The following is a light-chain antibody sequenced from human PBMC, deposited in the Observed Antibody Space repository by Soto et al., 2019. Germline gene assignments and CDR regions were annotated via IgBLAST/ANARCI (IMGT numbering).Light chain of an antibody. J-gene: IGLJ1*01. CDR2: EVN. V-gene: IGLV2-8*01. Sequence: QSALTQPPSASGSPGQSVTISCTGTSSDVGGYNYVSWYQQYPGKVPKLMVYEVNKRPSGVPDRFSGSKSGNTASLTVSGLQAEDEAYYYCNSYAGGNNVFGTGTKLTVL. CDR3: NSYAGGNNV. CDR1: SSDVGGYNY.